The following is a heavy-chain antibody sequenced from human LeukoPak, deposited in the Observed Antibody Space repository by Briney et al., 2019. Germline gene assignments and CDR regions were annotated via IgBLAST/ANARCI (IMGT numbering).Heavy chain of an antibody. D-gene: IGHD3-10*01. J-gene: IGHJ5*02. CDR3: ARARGNLMVRGARDLFDP. V-gene: IGHV4-59*01. Sequence: SETLSLTCTVSGGSISSYYWSWIRQPPGKGLEWIGYIYYSGSTNYNPSLKSRVTISVDTSKNQFSLKLSSVTAADTAVYYCARARGNLMVRGARDLFDPWGQGTLVTVSS. CDR1: GGSISSYY. CDR2: IYYSGST.